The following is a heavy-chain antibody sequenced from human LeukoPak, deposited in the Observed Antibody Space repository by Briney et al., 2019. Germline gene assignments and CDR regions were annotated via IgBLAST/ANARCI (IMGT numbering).Heavy chain of an antibody. D-gene: IGHD2-2*01. V-gene: IGHV3-23*01. CDR1: GFTFSNYA. Sequence: PGGSLRLSCAASGFTFSNYAMSWVRQAPGKGLNWVTGISGTGTTTYYADSVKGRFTISRDNSKNTLYLQMNSLRAEDTAVYYCAKETYIVVVPAARMDVWGKGTTVTVSS. CDR2: ISGTGTTT. J-gene: IGHJ6*04. CDR3: AKETYIVVVPAARMDV.